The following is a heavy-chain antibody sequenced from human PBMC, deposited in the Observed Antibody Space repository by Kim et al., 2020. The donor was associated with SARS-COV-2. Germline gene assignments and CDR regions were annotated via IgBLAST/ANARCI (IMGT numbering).Heavy chain of an antibody. Sequence: DTRYSPSFQGQVTISADKSISTAYLQWSSLKASDTAMYYCARGDGYNLGYWGQGTLVTVSS. CDR3: ARGDGYNLGY. V-gene: IGHV5-51*01. CDR2: DT. J-gene: IGHJ4*02. D-gene: IGHD5-12*01.